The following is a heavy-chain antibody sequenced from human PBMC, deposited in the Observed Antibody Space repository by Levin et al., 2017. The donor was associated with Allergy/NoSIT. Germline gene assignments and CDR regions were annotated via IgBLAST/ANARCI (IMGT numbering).Heavy chain of an antibody. V-gene: IGHV1-2*04. CDR3: AREIYSYRAYFDL. CDR1: GYTFTGYY. CDR2: INPNSGGT. Sequence: AGESLKISCKASGYTFTGYYMHWVRQAPGQGLEWMGWINPNSGGTNYAQKFQGWVTMTRDTSISTAYMELSRLRSDDTAVYYCAREIYSYRAYFDLWGRGTLVTVSS. J-gene: IGHJ2*01. D-gene: IGHD5-18*01.